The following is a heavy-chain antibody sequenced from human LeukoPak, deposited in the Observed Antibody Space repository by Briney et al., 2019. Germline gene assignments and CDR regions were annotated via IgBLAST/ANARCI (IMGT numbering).Heavy chain of an antibody. CDR1: GFTFSSYA. V-gene: IGHV3-23*01. D-gene: IGHD6-13*01. CDR3: AKGVAAAAVNWFDP. CDR2: ISGSGGST. J-gene: IGHJ5*02. Sequence: GGSLRLSCAASGFTFSSYAMSWVRQAQGKGLEWVSAISGSGGSTYYADSVKGRYTISRDNSKNTLYLQMNSLRAEDTAVYYCAKGVAAAAVNWFDPWGQGTLVTVSS.